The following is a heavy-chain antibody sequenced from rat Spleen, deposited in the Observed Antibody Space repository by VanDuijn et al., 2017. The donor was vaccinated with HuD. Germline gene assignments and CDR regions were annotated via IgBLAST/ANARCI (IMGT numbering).Heavy chain of an antibody. CDR2: FSYDGGST. Sequence: EVQLVESGGGLVQPGRSLRLSCAASGFTFSDYYMAWVRQAPTKGLEWVASFSYDGGSTYYRDSVKGRFTISRDNAKSTLYLQMDSLGSEDTATYYCARRHYGYTDYFDYWGQGVMVTVSS. CDR1: GFTFSDYY. J-gene: IGHJ2*01. D-gene: IGHD1-11*01. CDR3: ARRHYGYTDYFDY. V-gene: IGHV5-29*01.